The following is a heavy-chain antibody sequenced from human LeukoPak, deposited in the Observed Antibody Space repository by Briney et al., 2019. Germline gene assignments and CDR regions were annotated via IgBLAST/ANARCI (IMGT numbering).Heavy chain of an antibody. CDR2: INPNSGAT. J-gene: IGHJ4*02. CDR3: AAEYCSGASCHGAFDY. D-gene: IGHD2-2*01. V-gene: IGHV1-2*02. CDR1: GGTFSSYA. Sequence: ASVKVSCKASGGTFSSYAISWVRQAPGQGLEWMGWINPNSGATNSAQKFQGRVTMTRDTSISTAYMELSRLRSDDTAVYFCAAEYCSGASCHGAFDYWGQGTLVTVSS.